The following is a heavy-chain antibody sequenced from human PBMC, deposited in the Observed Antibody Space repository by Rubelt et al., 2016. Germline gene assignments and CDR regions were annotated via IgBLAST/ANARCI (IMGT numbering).Heavy chain of an antibody. CDR2: IITILGLA. CDR3: ASLYRCDY. V-gene: IGHV1-69*10. CDR1: GGTLSSYA. J-gene: IGHJ4*02. D-gene: IGHD4-11*01. Sequence: QVQLVQSGAEVKKPGSSVKVSCKASGGTLSSYAISWVRQAPGQGLEWMGGIITILGLANSAQKFQGRVTITADKATRTGYMGLSSLRSEDTAVYYCASLYRCDYWGQGTLVTVSS.